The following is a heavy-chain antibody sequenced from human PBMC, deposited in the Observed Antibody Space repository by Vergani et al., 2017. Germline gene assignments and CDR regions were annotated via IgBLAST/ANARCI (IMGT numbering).Heavy chain of an antibody. CDR1: GGTFSSYA. D-gene: IGHD3-3*01. Sequence: QVQLVQSGAEVKKPGSSVKVSCKASGGTFSSYAISWVRQAPGQGLEWMVGIIPIFGTANYAQKFQGRVTITADESTSTAYMELISLRSEDTAVYYCAREGRAIFGVVMGYYYYMDVWGKGTTVTVSS. CDR3: AREGRAIFGVVMGYYYYMDV. J-gene: IGHJ6*03. V-gene: IGHV1-69*01. CDR2: IIPIFGTA.